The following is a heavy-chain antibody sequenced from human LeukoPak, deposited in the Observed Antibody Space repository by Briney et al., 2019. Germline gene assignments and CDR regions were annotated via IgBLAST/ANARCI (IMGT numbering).Heavy chain of an antibody. J-gene: IGHJ3*02. D-gene: IGHD5-18*01. CDR3: AKDLYSYGPDAFDI. CDR2: IWYDGSNE. CDR1: GFTLSSYA. V-gene: IGHV3-33*06. Sequence: GGSLRLSCAASGFTLSSYAMSWVRQAPGKGLEWVAVIWYDGSNEYYADSVKGRFTISRDNSKNTLYLQMNSLRAEDTAVYYCAKDLYSYGPDAFDIWGQGTMVTVSS.